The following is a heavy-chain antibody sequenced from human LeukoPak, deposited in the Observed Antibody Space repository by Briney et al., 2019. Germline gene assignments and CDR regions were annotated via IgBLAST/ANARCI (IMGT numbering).Heavy chain of an antibody. V-gene: IGHV3-66*04. CDR1: GFTVSVNY. CDR2: MYSGGST. D-gene: IGHD3-16*01. Sequence: QTGGSLRLSCAASGFTVSVNYMKWVRQAPGKGLEWVSVMYSGGSTYYADSVKGRFTISRDNSKNTLYLQMNSLRAEDTAVYYCARHMIRGDYFDYWGQGTLVTVSS. CDR3: ARHMIRGDYFDY. J-gene: IGHJ4*02.